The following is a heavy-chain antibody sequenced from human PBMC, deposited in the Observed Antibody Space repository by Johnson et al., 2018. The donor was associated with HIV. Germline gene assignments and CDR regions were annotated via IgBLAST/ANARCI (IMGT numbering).Heavy chain of an antibody. Sequence: QMMLVESGGGVVQPGRSLRLSCAASGFTFSSYAMHWVRQAPGKGLEWVAVISYDGNNKYYADSVKGRFTISRDNSKNTLYLQMNSLRAEDTAVYYCARAIVTPDEVAFDIWGQGTLVTVSS. V-gene: IGHV3-30*14. CDR1: GFTFSSYA. CDR3: ARAIVTPDEVAFDI. CDR2: ISYDGNNK. D-gene: IGHD5-18*01. J-gene: IGHJ3*02.